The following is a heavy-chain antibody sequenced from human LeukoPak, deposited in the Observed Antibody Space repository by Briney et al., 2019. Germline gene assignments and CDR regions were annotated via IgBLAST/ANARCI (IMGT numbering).Heavy chain of an antibody. CDR3: ATPRGIVVVVAAPSFDF. CDR2: ISDSGGST. D-gene: IGHD2-15*01. CDR1: GFTFSSYA. V-gene: IGHV3-23*01. J-gene: IGHJ4*02. Sequence: LPGGSLRLSCAASGFTFSSYAMSWVRQAPGKGLEWVSSISDSGGSTYYADSVKGRFTVSRDNSKNTLYLQMSSLRADDTAVYYCATPRGIVVVVAAPSFDFWSQGTLVTVSS.